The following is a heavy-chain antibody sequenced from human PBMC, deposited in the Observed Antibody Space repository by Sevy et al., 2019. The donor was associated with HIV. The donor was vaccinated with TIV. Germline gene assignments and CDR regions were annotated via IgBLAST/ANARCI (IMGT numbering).Heavy chain of an antibody. CDR1: GFTFSSYW. J-gene: IGHJ5*02. V-gene: IGHV3-7*01. D-gene: IGHD4-4*01. CDR2: IKQDGSEK. CDR3: ARNFYSNWFDP. Sequence: GESLKISCAASGFTFSSYWMSWVRQAPGKGLEWVANIKQDGSEKYYVDSVKGRFTISRDNAKNSLYLQMNSLRAEDTAVYYCARNFYSNWFDPWGQGTLVTVSS.